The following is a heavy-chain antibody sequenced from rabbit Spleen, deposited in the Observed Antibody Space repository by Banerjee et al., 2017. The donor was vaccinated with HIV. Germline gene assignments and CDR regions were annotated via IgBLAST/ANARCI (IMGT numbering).Heavy chain of an antibody. D-gene: IGHD4-2*01. J-gene: IGHJ4*01. Sequence: QEQLVESGGGLVQPEGSLTLTFKAYGVSFSDKDVMCVVRQAPGNWLEWIACINIVTGKSVYAGWAKGRFIMSRTSSTTVTMQMTSLTAADTATYFCARTRGYGGSYFALWGPVHPSHRL. CDR2: INIVTGKS. V-gene: IGHV1S45*01. CDR1: GVSFSDKDV. CDR3: ARTRGYGGSYFAL.